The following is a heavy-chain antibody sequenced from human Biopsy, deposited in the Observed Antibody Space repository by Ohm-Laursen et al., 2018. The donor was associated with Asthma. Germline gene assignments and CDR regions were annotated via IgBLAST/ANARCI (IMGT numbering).Heavy chain of an antibody. CDR3: ARDRGYCSGGTCPSWFDP. D-gene: IGHD2-15*01. Sequence: SVKVSCKASGYIFTEYSMNWVRQAPGQGLEWMGRINPNSGATKYAQQFQGRVTVTRDTSISTAFMELSRLRSDDTAVYYCARDRGYCSGGTCPSWFDPWGQGTLVTVSS. CDR2: INPNSGAT. J-gene: IGHJ5*02. V-gene: IGHV1-2*06. CDR1: GYIFTEYS.